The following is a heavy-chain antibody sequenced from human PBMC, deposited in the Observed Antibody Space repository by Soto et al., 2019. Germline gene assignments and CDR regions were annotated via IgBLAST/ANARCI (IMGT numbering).Heavy chain of an antibody. CDR1: GFTFSSYA. D-gene: IGHD3-10*01. V-gene: IGHV3-23*01. CDR2: ISGSGGST. J-gene: IGHJ4*02. Sequence: GGSLRLSCAASGFTFSSYAMSWVRQAPGKGLEWVSAISGSGGSTYYADSVKGRFTISRDNSKNTLYLQMNSLRAEDTAVYYCARANYYGSTGDFDYWGQGTLVTVSS. CDR3: ARANYYGSTGDFDY.